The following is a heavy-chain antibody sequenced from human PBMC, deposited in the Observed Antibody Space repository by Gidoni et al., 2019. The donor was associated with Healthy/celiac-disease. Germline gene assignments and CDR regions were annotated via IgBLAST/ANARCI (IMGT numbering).Heavy chain of an antibody. J-gene: IGHJ4*02. D-gene: IGHD5-12*01. V-gene: IGHV3-21*01. CDR3: ARSMKDGYNSY. Sequence: EVPLVESGGGLVTPGGSLRLSCAASGFTFSSYRMNWVRHAPGKGREWVSSISSSSSYIYYADAVKGRFTISRDNAKNSLYLQMNSLRAEDTAGYYCARSMKDGYNSYWGQGTLVTVSS. CDR1: GFTFSSYR. CDR2: ISSSSSYI.